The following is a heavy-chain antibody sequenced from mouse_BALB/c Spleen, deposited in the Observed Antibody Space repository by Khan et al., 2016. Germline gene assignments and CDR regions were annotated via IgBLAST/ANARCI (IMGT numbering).Heavy chain of an antibody. J-gene: IGHJ3*01. CDR1: GYSITSDYA. Sequence: EVQLQESGPGLVKPSQSLSLTCTVTGYSITSDYAWNWLRQFPGNLLEWVGYISYSGSTSYTPSLKSRISITRDTSKNQFFLQLNSVTTEDTATYDCERDDYGAWFAYWGQGTLVTVSA. V-gene: IGHV3-2*02. CDR3: ERDDYGAWFAY. CDR2: ISYSGST. D-gene: IGHD2-4*01.